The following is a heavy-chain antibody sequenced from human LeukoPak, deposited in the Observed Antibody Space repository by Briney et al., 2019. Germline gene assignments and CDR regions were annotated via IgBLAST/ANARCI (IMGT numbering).Heavy chain of an antibody. Sequence: PGGSLRLSCAASGFTFSSFWMHWVRQAPGRGLLWVSRLSDDGIGTTSADSVKGRFTISRDNAKNTLYLQMNSLRAEDTALYFCARGYGGYGVWGQGTLVTVSS. CDR2: LSDDGIGT. CDR1: GFTFSSFW. D-gene: IGHD5-12*01. J-gene: IGHJ4*02. V-gene: IGHV3-74*01. CDR3: ARGYGGYGV.